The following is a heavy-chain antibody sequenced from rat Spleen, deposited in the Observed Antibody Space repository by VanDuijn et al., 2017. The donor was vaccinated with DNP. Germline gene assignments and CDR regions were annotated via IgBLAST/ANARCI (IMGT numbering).Heavy chain of an antibody. CDR3: ASLNNYNWFAY. CDR2: ISPSGGST. Sequence: EVQLVESGGGLVQPGRSLKLSCAASGFTFSNYGMHWIRQAPTKGLEWVASISPSGGSTYYRDSVKGRFTISRDNAKSTLYLQMNSLGSEDTATYYCASLNNYNWFAYWGQGTLVTVSS. V-gene: IGHV5-19*01. D-gene: IGHD1-10*01. J-gene: IGHJ3*01. CDR1: GFTFSNYG.